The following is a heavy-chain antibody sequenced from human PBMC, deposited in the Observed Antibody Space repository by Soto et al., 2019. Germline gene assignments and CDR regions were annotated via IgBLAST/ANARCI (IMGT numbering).Heavy chain of an antibody. J-gene: IGHJ4*02. Sequence: GGSLRLSCAASGFTFRSYTMHWVRQAPGKGLEWVSSITSTSTYIYYTDSLKGRFTISRDNSKNSLYLQMDSLGPGDTAIYYCARDGARDRGDKGFDYWGQGTVVTVSS. CDR2: ITSTSTYI. CDR1: GFTFRSYT. CDR3: ARDGARDRGDKGFDY. D-gene: IGHD2-21*02. V-gene: IGHV3-21*01.